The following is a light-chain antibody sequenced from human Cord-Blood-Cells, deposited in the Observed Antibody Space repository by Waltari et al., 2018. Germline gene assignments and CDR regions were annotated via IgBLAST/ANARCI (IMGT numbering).Light chain of an antibody. V-gene: IGKV1-33*01. CDR1: QDISNY. CDR2: DAS. Sequence: DIQMTQSPSPLPASVGAKVTITCQASQDISNYLNWYQQKPGKAPKLLIYDASNLETGVPSRFSGSGSGTDFTFTISSLQPEDIATYYCQQYDNLPLTFGGGTKVEIK. J-gene: IGKJ4*01. CDR3: QQYDNLPLT.